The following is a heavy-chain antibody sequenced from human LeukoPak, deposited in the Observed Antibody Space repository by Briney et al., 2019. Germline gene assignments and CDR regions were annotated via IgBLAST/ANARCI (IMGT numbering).Heavy chain of an antibody. J-gene: IGHJ5*01. CDR3: ARLVGASWFDS. D-gene: IGHD1-26*01. CDR1: GDIVSTNSAT. CDR2: TYNRSKWSN. Sequence: SQTLSLTCAISGDIVSTNSATWTWLRQSPSRGLEWLGRTYNRSKWSNDYAVSMKSRITINPDTSKNQFSLQLNSVTPEDTAVYYCARLVGASWFDSWGQGTLVTVSS. V-gene: IGHV6-1*01.